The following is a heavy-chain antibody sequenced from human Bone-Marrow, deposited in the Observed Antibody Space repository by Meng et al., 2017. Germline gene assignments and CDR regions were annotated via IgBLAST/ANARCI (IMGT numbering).Heavy chain of an antibody. V-gene: IGHV1-2*06. Sequence: QRELVQSGGEVKQPGASVRVSCKASGYTFTGYYIHWVRQAPGQGLEWLGRIDCNNGGAIYAQKFQDRVTMTRDTSITTAYMDLSRLTSDDTAVYYCARDAGRAAGPRWGQGTLVTVSS. CDR1: GYTFTGYY. CDR2: IDCNNGGA. J-gene: IGHJ4*02. D-gene: IGHD6-13*01. CDR3: ARDAGRAAGPR.